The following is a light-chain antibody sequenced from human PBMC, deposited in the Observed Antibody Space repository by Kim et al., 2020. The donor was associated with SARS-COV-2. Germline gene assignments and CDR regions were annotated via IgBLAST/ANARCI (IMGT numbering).Light chain of an antibody. Sequence: EIVLTQSPATLSLSPGERATLSCGASQSVDYNFLAWYQQKPGLAPRLLIFDASSRATGIPDRFSGSGSGTDFTLTIRRLEPEDFAVYYCQQYAYSPTFGQGTKVDIK. CDR3: QQYAYSPT. CDR2: DAS. J-gene: IGKJ1*01. CDR1: QSVDYNF. V-gene: IGKV3D-20*01.